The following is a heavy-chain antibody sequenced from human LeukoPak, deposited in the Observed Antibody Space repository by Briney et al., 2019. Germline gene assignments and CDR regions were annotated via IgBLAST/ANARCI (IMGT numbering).Heavy chain of an antibody. Sequence: SGGSLRLSCAASGFTFDDYGMSWVRQAPGKGLEWVSGINWNGGSTGYADSVKGRFTISRDNAKNSLYLQMNSLRAEDTAVYYCARDPYNYDRSGYKLDSYFDYWGQGTLVTVSS. CDR2: INWNGGST. CDR1: GFTFDDYG. CDR3: ARDPYNYDRSGYKLDSYFDY. J-gene: IGHJ4*02. V-gene: IGHV3-20*04. D-gene: IGHD3-22*01.